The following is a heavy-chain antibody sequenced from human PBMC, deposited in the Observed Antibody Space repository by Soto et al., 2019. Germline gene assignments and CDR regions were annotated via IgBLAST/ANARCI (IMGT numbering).Heavy chain of an antibody. Sequence: QVQLVQSGAEVKKPGSSVKVSCKASGGTFSSYAISWVRQAPGQGLEWMGGIIPIFGTANYAQKFQGRVTITADESTSTAYMELSSLRSDDTAVYYCARTVDTATKHNWFDPWGQGTLVTVSS. D-gene: IGHD5-18*01. CDR3: ARTVDTATKHNWFDP. CDR2: IIPIFGTA. J-gene: IGHJ5*02. CDR1: GGTFSSYA. V-gene: IGHV1-69*12.